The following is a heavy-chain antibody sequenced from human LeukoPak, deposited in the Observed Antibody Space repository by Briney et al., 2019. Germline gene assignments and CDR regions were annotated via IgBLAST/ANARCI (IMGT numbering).Heavy chain of an antibody. D-gene: IGHD2-8*01. J-gene: IGHJ4*02. Sequence: GASVKVSCKASGYTFTGYYMHWVRQAPGQGLEWMGRINPNSGGTNYAQKFQGRVTMTRDTSISTAYMELSRLRSDDTAVYYCARARFSLKVYAIQEDFDYWGQGTLVTVSS. CDR1: GYTFTGYY. CDR3: ARARFSLKVYAIQEDFDY. V-gene: IGHV1-2*06. CDR2: INPNSGGT.